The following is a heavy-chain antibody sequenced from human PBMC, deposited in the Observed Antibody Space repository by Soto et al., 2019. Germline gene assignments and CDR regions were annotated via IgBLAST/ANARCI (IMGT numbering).Heavy chain of an antibody. Sequence: PSEGMSLACTLYSGSISSRSDYWGWIRQPPGKGLEWIGSIYYSGSTYYNPSLKSRVTISVDTSKNQFSLKLSSVTAADTAVYYCARLPDYRTAFDYWGQGTLVTVSS. CDR3: ARLPDYRTAFDY. D-gene: IGHD4-4*01. V-gene: IGHV4-39*01. CDR1: SGSISSRSDY. CDR2: IYYSGST. J-gene: IGHJ4*02.